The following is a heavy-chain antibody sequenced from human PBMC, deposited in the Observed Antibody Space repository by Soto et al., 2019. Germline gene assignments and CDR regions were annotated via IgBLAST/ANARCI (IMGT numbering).Heavy chain of an antibody. Sequence: SETLSLTCTVSGGSITSGGYCWTWIRQHPVKGLEWMGHIYYSGSSSYNPSLKSRVTISLDTSKNQFSLKLSSVTAADTALYYCTRTYCISSSCYDLFDYWGQGTLVTVSS. D-gene: IGHD2-2*01. CDR1: GGSITSGGYC. CDR2: IYYSGSS. V-gene: IGHV4-61*08. J-gene: IGHJ4*02. CDR3: TRTYCISSSCYDLFDY.